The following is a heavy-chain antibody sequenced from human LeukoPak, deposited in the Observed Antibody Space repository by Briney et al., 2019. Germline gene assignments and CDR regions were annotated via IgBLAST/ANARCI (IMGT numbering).Heavy chain of an antibody. V-gene: IGHV4-34*01. Sequence: SETLSLTCAVYGGSFSGYYWSWIRQPPGKGLEWIGEINHSGSTNYNPSLKSRVTISVDTSNNQFSLKLSSVTAADTAVYYCARGYIAAAVPYYYYYMDVWGKGTTVTVSS. CDR2: INHSGST. CDR3: ARGYIAAAVPYYYYYMDV. J-gene: IGHJ6*03. D-gene: IGHD6-13*01. CDR1: GGSFSGYY.